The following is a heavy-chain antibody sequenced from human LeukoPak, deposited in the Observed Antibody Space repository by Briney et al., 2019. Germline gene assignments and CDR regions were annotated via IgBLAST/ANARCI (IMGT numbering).Heavy chain of an antibody. J-gene: IGHJ4*02. CDR1: GGSISSGGYY. CDR2: IYHSGST. CDR3: ASSVGATTHFDY. V-gene: IGHV4-30-2*01. D-gene: IGHD1-26*01. Sequence: SQTLSLTCAVSGGSISSGGYYWSWIRQPPGKGLEWIGYIYHSGSTYYNPSLKSRVTISVDRSKDQFSLKLSSVTAADTAVYYCASSVGATTHFDYWGQGTLVTVSS.